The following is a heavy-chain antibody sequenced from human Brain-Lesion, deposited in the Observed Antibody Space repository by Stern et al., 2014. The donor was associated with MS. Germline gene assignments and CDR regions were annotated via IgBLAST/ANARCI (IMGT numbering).Heavy chain of an antibody. J-gene: IGHJ3*01. CDR2: IYTDGST. V-gene: IGHV3-53*01. CDR1: GFTVSKNY. CDR3: ARAIFGVNTAAMAPDAFDS. D-gene: IGHD3-3*01. Sequence: EVQLLESGGGLIQPGGSLRLSCAAPGFTVSKNYMSWVRQAPGKGLEGVSLIYTDGSTYYAGSVKGRFTISRDSSKNMLFLQMTSLRAEDTAMYYCARAIFGVNTAAMAPDAFDSWGQGTMVTVSS.